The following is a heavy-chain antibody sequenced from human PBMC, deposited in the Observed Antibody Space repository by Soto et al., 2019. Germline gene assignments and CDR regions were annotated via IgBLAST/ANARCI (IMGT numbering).Heavy chain of an antibody. V-gene: IGHV1-18*01. CDR1: GYSFTTYG. CDR2: IISYNGNT. Sequence: QVQLVQSGAEVKKPGASVTVSCKASGYSFTTYGISWVRQAPGQGLEWMGWIISYNGNTKYAPELQGRVTVPTDASTSTAYLELRSLRSEDTAVYYCARVHIVGGIITHEKGFDCWGQGTLVTVSS. CDR3: ARVHIVGGIITHEKGFDC. J-gene: IGHJ4*02. D-gene: IGHD3-10*01.